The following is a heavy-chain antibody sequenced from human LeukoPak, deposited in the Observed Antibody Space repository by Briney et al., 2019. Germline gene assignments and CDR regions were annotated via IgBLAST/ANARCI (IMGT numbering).Heavy chain of an antibody. D-gene: IGHD6-13*01. CDR2: INHSGST. J-gene: IGHJ6*02. Sequence: SETLSLTCAVYGGSFSGYYWSWIRQPPGKGLEWIGEINHSGSTNYNPSLKSRVTISVDTSKNQFSLKLSSVTAADTAVYYCARGIAAAAPDDYGMDVWGQGTTVTASS. V-gene: IGHV4-34*01. CDR3: ARGIAAAAPDDYGMDV. CDR1: GGSFSGYY.